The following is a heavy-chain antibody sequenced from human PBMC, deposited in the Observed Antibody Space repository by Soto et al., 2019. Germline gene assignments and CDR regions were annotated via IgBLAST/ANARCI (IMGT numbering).Heavy chain of an antibody. V-gene: IGHV3-23*01. CDR2: ISGSGGST. CDR3: AKVPTPGYSSSWYGDAFDI. CDR1: GFTFSSYA. Sequence: GGSLRLSCAASGFTFSSYAMSWVRQAPGKGLEWVSAISGSGGSTYYADSVKGRFTISRDNSKNTLYLQMNSLRAEDTAVYYCAKVPTPGYSSSWYGDAFDIWGQGTMVTVSS. D-gene: IGHD6-13*01. J-gene: IGHJ3*02.